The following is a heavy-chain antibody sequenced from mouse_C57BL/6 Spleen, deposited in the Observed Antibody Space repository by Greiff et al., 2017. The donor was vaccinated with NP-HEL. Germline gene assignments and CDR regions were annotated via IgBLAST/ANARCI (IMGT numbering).Heavy chain of an antibody. V-gene: IGHV5-4*01. CDR3: ARDGGIFYAMDY. CDR1: GFTFSSYA. Sequence: EVQRVESGGGLVKPGGSLKLSCAASGFTFSSYAMSWVRQTPEKRLEWVATISDGGSYTYYPDNVKGRFTISRDNAKNNLYLQMSHLKSEDTAMYYCARDGGIFYAMDYWGQGTSVTVSS. CDR2: ISDGGSYT. J-gene: IGHJ4*01.